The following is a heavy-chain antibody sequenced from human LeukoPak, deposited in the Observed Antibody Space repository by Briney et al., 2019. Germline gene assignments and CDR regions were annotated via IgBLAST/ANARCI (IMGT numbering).Heavy chain of an antibody. CDR1: GESFSGYY. Sequence: ASETLSLTCAVYGESFSGYYWSWIRQPPGKGLEWIGEINHSGSTNYNPSLKSRVTISVDTSKNQFSLKLSSVTAADTAVYYCARDLIAARKTNWFDPWGQGTLVTVSS. D-gene: IGHD6-13*01. CDR2: INHSGST. J-gene: IGHJ5*02. V-gene: IGHV4-34*01. CDR3: ARDLIAARKTNWFDP.